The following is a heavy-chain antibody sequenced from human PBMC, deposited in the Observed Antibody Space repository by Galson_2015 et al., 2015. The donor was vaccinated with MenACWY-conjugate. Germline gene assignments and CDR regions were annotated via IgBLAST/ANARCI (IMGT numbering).Heavy chain of an antibody. Sequence: SLRLSCAASGFTFSSYAMRWVRQAPGKGLEWVSSISSSGGNTYYAESAQGRFTISRDNSKNTLYLQMNSLRAEDTAVYYCATYYASGIRTFDYWGQGTLVTVSS. CDR3: ATYYASGIRTFDY. D-gene: IGHD3-10*01. CDR1: GFTFSSYA. CDR2: ISSSGGNT. V-gene: IGHV3-23*01. J-gene: IGHJ4*02.